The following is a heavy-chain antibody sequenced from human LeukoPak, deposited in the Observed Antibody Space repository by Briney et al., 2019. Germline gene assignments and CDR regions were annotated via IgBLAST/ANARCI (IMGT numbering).Heavy chain of an antibody. CDR2: ISYDGSNK. V-gene: IGHV3-30*03. CDR1: GFTFSSYG. Sequence: GGPLRLSCAASGFTFSSYGMHWVRQAPGKGLEWVAVISYDGSNKYYADSVKGRFTISRDNSKNTLYLQMNSLRAEDTAVYYCVVWFGLFDPWGQGTLVTVSS. CDR3: VVWFGLFDP. J-gene: IGHJ5*02. D-gene: IGHD3-10*01.